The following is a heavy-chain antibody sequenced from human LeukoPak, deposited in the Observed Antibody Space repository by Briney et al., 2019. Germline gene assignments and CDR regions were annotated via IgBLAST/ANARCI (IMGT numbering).Heavy chain of an antibody. CDR3: ARRPQVAARFVY. V-gene: IGHV4-34*01. D-gene: IGHD6-6*01. CDR1: GESFSGYY. CDR2: INHSGST. J-gene: IGHJ4*02. Sequence: SETLSLTCAVYGESFSGYYWTWIRQPPGKGLEWIGEINHSGSTNFNPSLKSRVTISVDTSKNQFSLKLSSVTAADTAVYYCARRPQVAARFVYWGQGTLVTVSS.